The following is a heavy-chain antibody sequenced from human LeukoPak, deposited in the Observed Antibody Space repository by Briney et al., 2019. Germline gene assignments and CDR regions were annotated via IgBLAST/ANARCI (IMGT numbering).Heavy chain of an antibody. V-gene: IGHV1-24*01. Sequence: ASVKVSCKVSGYTLTELSMHWVRQAPGEGLEWMGGFDPEDGETIYAQKFQGRVTMTEDTSTDTAYMELSSLRSEDTAVYYCATAISYSGSFRHWGQGTLVTVSS. CDR1: GYTLTELS. CDR2: FDPEDGET. D-gene: IGHD1-26*01. J-gene: IGHJ1*01. CDR3: ATAISYSGSFRH.